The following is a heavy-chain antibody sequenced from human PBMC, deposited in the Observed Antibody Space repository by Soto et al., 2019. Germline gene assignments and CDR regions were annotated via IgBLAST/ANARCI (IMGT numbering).Heavy chain of an antibody. V-gene: IGHV1-18*04. CDR3: ARYSDIVVVLAASLGPTNTYYDLDV. D-gene: IGHD2-2*01. J-gene: IGHJ6*03. Sequence: ASVKVSCKASGYTFTSYGISWVRQAPGQGLEWMGWISAYNGNTNYAQKLQGRVTMTTDTSTSTAYMELRSLRSDDTAVYYCARYSDIVVVLAASLGPTNTYYDLDVWGKGTTVTVSS. CDR1: GYTFTSYG. CDR2: ISAYNGNT.